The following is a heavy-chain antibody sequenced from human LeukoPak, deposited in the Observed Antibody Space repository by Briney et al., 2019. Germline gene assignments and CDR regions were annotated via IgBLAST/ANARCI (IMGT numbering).Heavy chain of an antibody. D-gene: IGHD3-16*01. CDR2: IYPGDSDT. CDR3: ARHLIAADLPDWFDP. Sequence: NPGESLKISCKGSGYSFTSYWIGWVRQMPGKGLEWMGIIYPGDSDTRYSPSFQGQVTISADRSISTAYLQWSSLKASDTAMYYCARHLIAADLPDWFDPLGPGNPGHRLL. V-gene: IGHV5-51*01. J-gene: IGHJ5*02. CDR1: GYSFTSYW.